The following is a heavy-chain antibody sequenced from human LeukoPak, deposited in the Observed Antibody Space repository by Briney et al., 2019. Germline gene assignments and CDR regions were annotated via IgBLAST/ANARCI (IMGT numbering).Heavy chain of an antibody. J-gene: IGHJ5*02. CDR1: GFSFSNSA. D-gene: IGHD3-10*01. CDR3: AKDEYGSRSRAFNNWFDP. CDR2: ISGGGGST. Sequence: GGSLRLSCEASGFSFSNSAMSWVRQAPGKGLEWVSSISGGGGSTYYADSVKGRFTISRDNPKNTVFLQMKNLRAEDTAVYYCAKDEYGSRSRAFNNWFDPWGQGTLVTVSS. V-gene: IGHV3-23*01.